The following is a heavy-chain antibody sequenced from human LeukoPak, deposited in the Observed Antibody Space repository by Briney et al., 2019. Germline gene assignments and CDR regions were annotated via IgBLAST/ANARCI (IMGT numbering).Heavy chain of an antibody. CDR2: FYASGST. CDR1: GGSISSYY. J-gene: IGHJ4*02. V-gene: IGHV4-4*07. Sequence: SETLSLTCTVSGGSISSYYWSWIRQPAGKGLEWIGHFYASGSTNYNPSLKSRVTMSVDTSKNQFSLKLNSVTAADTAVYYCARVISSGWYYFDYWDQGTLVTVSS. CDR3: ARVISSGWYYFDY. D-gene: IGHD6-19*01.